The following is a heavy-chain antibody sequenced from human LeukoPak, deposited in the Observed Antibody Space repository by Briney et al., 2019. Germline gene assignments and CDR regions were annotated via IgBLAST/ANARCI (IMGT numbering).Heavy chain of an antibody. V-gene: IGHV1-69*01. D-gene: IGHD5-12*01. CDR2: IIPIFGTA. J-gene: IGHJ6*02. CDR1: GGTFSSYA. CDR3: ARERKIPSMVATPTQYYYYYYGMDV. Sequence: ASVKVSCKASGGTFSSYAISWVRQAPGQGLEWMGGIIPIFGTANYAQKFQGRVTITADESTSTAYMELSSLRSEDTAVYYCARERKIPSMVATPTQYYYYYYGMDVWGQGTTVTVSS.